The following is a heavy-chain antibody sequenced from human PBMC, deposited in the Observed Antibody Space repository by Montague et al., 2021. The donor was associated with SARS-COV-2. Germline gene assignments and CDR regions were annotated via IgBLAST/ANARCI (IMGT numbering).Heavy chain of an antibody. CDR2: VYYNGDT. CDR1: GGSTARHS. V-gene: IGHV4-59*08. CDR3: ARCWAFDP. D-gene: IGHD6-13*01. J-gene: IGHJ3*01. Sequence: SETLSLTCTVYGGSTARHSRNWIRQSPGKRPEWIDYVYYNGDTKYNPSLQSRVTISIDTSENQFSLRLNSVTAADTAVYFCARCWAFDPWGQGRLVTVSS.